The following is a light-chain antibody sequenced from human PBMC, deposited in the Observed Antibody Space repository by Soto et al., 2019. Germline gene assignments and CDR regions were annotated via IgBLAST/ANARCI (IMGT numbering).Light chain of an antibody. CDR3: GTWDSSLSAHVV. CDR2: DNN. V-gene: IGLV1-51*01. Sequence: QSVLTQPPSVSAAPGQKVTISCSGSSSNIGNNYVSWYQQLPGTAPKLLIYDNNKRPSGIPDRFSGSKSGTSATLGITGLQTGGEADYYCGTWDSSLSAHVVFGGGTQLTVL. CDR1: SSNIGNNY. J-gene: IGLJ2*01.